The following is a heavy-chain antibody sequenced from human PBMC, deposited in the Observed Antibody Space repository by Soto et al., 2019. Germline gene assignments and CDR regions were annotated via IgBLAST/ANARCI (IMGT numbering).Heavy chain of an antibody. V-gene: IGHV3-23*01. Sequence: EVQLLESGGNLVQPGGSLRLSCAAFGFTFSSYALSWVRQAPEKGLEWVSAISDSGRNTYYADSVKGRFTISRDDSKNKVFLQMNSIRAEDTAIYYCAKTLPKSGSAPYYFTLDVWGQGTTVTVSS. CDR2: ISDSGRNT. CDR1: GFTFSSYA. CDR3: AKTLPKSGSAPYYFTLDV. J-gene: IGHJ6*02.